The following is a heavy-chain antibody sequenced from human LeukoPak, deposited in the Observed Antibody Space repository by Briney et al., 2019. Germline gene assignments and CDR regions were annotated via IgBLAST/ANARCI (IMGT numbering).Heavy chain of an antibody. Sequence: SETLSLTCTVSGGSISSYYWSWIRQPPGKGLEWIGYIYYSGSTNYNPSLKSRVTISVDTSKNQFSLKLSSVTAADTAVYYCARGTGYCSSTSRYKKDAFDIWGQGTMVTVSS. CDR1: GGSISSYY. J-gene: IGHJ3*02. CDR2: IYYSGST. CDR3: ARGTGYCSSTSRYKKDAFDI. V-gene: IGHV4-59*01. D-gene: IGHD2-2*02.